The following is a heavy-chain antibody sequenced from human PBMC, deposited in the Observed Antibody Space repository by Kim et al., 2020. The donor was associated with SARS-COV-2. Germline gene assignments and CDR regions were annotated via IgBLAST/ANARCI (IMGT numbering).Heavy chain of an antibody. D-gene: IGHD6-13*01. CDR3: AKEKYSSSWYSGYFDY. CDR1: GFTFSSYA. Sequence: GGSLRLSCAASGFTFSSYAMSWVRQAPGKGLEWVSAISGSGGSTYYADSVKGRFTISRDNSKNTLYLQMNSLRAEDTAVYYCAKEKYSSSWYSGYFDYWGQGTLVTVSS. J-gene: IGHJ4*02. V-gene: IGHV3-23*01. CDR2: ISGSGGST.